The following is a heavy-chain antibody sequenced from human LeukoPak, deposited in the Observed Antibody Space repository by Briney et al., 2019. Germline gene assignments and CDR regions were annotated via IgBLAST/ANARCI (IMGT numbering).Heavy chain of an antibody. D-gene: IGHD6-13*01. CDR2: IYTSGST. J-gene: IGHJ3*02. CDR3: ARSDSSSWYDDAFDI. Sequence: PSETLSLTCTVSGGSISSYYWSWIRQPAGKGLEWIGRIYTSGSTNYNPSLKSRVTTSVDTSKNQFSLKLSSVTAADTAVYYCARSDSSSWYDDAFDIWGQGTMVTVSS. CDR1: GGSISSYY. V-gene: IGHV4-4*07.